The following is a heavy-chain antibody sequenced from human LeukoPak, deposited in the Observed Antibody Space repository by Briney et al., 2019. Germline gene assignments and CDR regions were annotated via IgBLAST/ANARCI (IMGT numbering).Heavy chain of an antibody. D-gene: IGHD6-19*01. CDR1: GFTFSSYS. CDR2: ISSSSSYI. J-gene: IGHJ4*02. CDR3: ARAGAGTWNDY. V-gene: IGHV3-21*01. Sequence: GGSLRLSCAPPGFTFSSYSMNSVRQAPGKGLEWVSSISSSSSYIYYADSVKGRFTISRDNAKNSLYLQMNSLRAEDTAVYYCARAGAGTWNDYWGQGTLVTVSS.